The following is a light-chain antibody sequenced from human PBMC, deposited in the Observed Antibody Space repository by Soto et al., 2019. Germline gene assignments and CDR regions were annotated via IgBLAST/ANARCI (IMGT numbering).Light chain of an antibody. J-gene: IGKJ5*01. CDR2: GAS. CDR1: QSVSSN. Sequence: EIVLTQSPGTLSLSPGERATLSGRASQSVSSNLAWYQQKPGQAPRLLIYGASTRATGIPARFSGSGSGTEFTLTISSLQSEDFAVYYCQQYSKWPITFGQGTRLEIK. V-gene: IGKV3-15*01. CDR3: QQYSKWPIT.